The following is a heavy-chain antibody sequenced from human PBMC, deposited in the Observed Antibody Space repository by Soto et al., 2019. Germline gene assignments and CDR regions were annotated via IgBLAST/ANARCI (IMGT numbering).Heavy chain of an antibody. CDR2: ISSSSSTI. Sequence: GGALRLSCAASGITFSRYSMNWVRQAPGKGREWVSYISSSSSTIYYADSVKGRFTISRDNAKNSLYLQMNSLRAEDTAVYYCARSAGGDYDPYYYYYYMDVWGKGTTVTVSS. D-gene: IGHD4-17*01. V-gene: IGHV3-48*01. CDR1: GITFSRYS. CDR3: ARSAGGDYDPYYYYYYMDV. J-gene: IGHJ6*03.